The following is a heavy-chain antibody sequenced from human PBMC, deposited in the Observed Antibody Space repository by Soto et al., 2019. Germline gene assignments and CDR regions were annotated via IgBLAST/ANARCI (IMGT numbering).Heavy chain of an antibody. CDR3: ARGNVVAIDY. Sequence: SETLSLTCTVSGGSISSGGYSWSWIRQPPGKGLEWIGYIYHSGSTYYNPSLKSRVTISVDRSKNQFSLKLSSVTAADTAVYYCARGNVVAIDYWGQGTLVTVSS. D-gene: IGHD2-21*01. CDR1: GGSISSGGYS. CDR2: IYHSGST. V-gene: IGHV4-30-2*01. J-gene: IGHJ4*02.